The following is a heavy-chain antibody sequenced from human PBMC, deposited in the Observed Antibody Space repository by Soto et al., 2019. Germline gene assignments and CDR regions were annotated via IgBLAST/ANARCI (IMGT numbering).Heavy chain of an antibody. CDR2: IGVGGGDR. D-gene: IGHD3-10*01. V-gene: IGHV3-23*01. Sequence: EVQLLESGGGLVQPGGSLRLSCAASGFTFSSYAMSWVRQAPGKGLEWVSIIGVGGGDRYYPESVKARFTISRDISRDTLYLEMNSLRDEETAVYYCARVRFGELVWGQGTLVCVSS. CDR1: GFTFSSYA. J-gene: IGHJ4*02. CDR3: ARVRFGELV.